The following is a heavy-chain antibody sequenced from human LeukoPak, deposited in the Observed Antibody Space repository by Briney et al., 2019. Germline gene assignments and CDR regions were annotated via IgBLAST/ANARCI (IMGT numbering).Heavy chain of an antibody. V-gene: IGHV3-48*03. CDR2: ISSSGTTI. J-gene: IGHJ4*02. Sequence: GGSLRLSCAASGFTFSNYEMNWVRQAPGKGLEWVSYISSSGTTIYYAERRFTISRDNAKNSLYLLMNSLRAEDTAVYYCARDPYDSSWGLCYFDYWGQGNLVTVSS. D-gene: IGHD3-22*01. CDR1: GFTFSNYE. CDR3: ARDPYDSSWGLCYFDY.